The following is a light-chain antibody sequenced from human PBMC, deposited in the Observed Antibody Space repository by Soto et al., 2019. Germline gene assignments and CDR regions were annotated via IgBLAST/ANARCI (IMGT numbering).Light chain of an antibody. CDR1: QRVSSN. CDR2: GAS. Sequence: EIVMTQSPATPSAPPGERATLSCRASQRVSSNLAWYQQKPGQAARLLIYGASTRATGVAARFSGSGSRTEFTLTISSLQSEDFAVYYCQQYNNWPPLTFGGGTKVEIK. V-gene: IGKV3-15*01. CDR3: QQYNNWPPLT. J-gene: IGKJ4*01.